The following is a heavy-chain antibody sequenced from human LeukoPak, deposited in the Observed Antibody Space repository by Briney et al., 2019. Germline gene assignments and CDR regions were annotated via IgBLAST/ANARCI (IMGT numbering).Heavy chain of an antibody. Sequence: GGSLRLSCAASGFTFSSYAMSWVRQAPGKGLEWVSILSGGGGKTYYADSVKGRFTISRDNSKNTLYLQMNSLRAEDTAVYYCAKSEGDYSNYGGIDYWGQGTLVTVSS. CDR3: AKSEGDYSNYGGIDY. D-gene: IGHD4-11*01. J-gene: IGHJ4*02. V-gene: IGHV3-23*01. CDR1: GFTFSSYA. CDR2: LSGGGGKT.